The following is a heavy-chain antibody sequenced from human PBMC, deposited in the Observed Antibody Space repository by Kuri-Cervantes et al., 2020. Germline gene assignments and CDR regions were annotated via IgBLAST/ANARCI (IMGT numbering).Heavy chain of an antibody. CDR1: EYTFSTDW. CDR3: ARRLSSSSAYLDY. CDR2: IYPSDPDT. Sequence: GESLKISCKGSEYTFSTDWIGWVRQMPGKGLEWMGIIYPSDPDTRYSPSFEGQVTISADKSTSTAYLQWSSLKASDTAIYYCARRLSSSSAYLDYWGQGTLVTVSS. D-gene: IGHD6-6*01. J-gene: IGHJ4*02. V-gene: IGHV5-51*01.